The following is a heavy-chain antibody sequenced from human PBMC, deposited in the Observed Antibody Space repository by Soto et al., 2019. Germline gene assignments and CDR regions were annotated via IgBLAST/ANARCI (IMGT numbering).Heavy chain of an antibody. CDR2: INIGSGNT. V-gene: IGHV1-3*05. CDR3: ARDGGDCGYQLTYYYYSGMDV. D-gene: IGHD2-21*02. Sequence: QVQLVQSGAEEKQPGASVRVSCKASGYAFSSYAMHWVRQAPGQRREWMGWINIGSGNTEYSQNSQDRITITRDTSSSTVYMELSSLRSEDTAVYYCARDGGDCGYQLTYYYYSGMDVWGQGTTVTVSS. J-gene: IGHJ6*02. CDR1: GYAFSSYA.